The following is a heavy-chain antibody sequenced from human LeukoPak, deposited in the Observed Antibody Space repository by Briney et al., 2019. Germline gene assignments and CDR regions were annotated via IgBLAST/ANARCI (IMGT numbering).Heavy chain of an antibody. V-gene: IGHV1-46*01. CDR2: INPSGGST. CDR1: GYTFTSYY. CDR3: ASPGADSSSWDY. Sequence: ASVKVSCKASGYTFTSYYMHWVRQAPGQGLEWMGIINPSGGSTNYAQKFQGRVTITTDESTSTGYMELSSLRSEDTAVYYCASPGADSSSWDYWGQGTLVTVSS. D-gene: IGHD6-13*01. J-gene: IGHJ4*02.